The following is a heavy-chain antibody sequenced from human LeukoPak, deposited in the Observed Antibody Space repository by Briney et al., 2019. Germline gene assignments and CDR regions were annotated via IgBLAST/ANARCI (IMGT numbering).Heavy chain of an antibody. Sequence: GGSLRLSCAASGFTFSDYYMSWIRQAPGKGLEWISHISSSGSTIYYADSVKGRFTISRDNSKNTLYLQMNSLRAEDTAVYYCAREEAVTRSYYFDYWGQGTLVTVSS. CDR3: AREEAVTRSYYFDY. J-gene: IGHJ4*02. CDR2: ISSSGSTI. V-gene: IGHV3-11*04. D-gene: IGHD2-21*02. CDR1: GFTFSDYY.